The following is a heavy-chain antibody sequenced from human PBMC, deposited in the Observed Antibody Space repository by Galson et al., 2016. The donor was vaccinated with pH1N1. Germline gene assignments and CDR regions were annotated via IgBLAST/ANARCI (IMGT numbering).Heavy chain of an antibody. V-gene: IGHV3-23*01. CDR2: ISGSGGYT. Sequence: SLRLSCAASGFTFSSYAMSWVRQAPGKGREWVSAISGSGGYTYFADSVQGRFTISRDNSKNTLYLQMHTLRAEDTAVYYCARDNLRGSGSPDASDVWGQGTMVTVSS. D-gene: IGHD3-10*02. CDR3: ARDNLRGSGSPDASDV. CDR1: GFTFSSYA. J-gene: IGHJ3*01.